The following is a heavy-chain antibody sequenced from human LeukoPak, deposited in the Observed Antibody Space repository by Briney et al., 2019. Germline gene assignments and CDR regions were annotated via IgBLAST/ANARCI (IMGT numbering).Heavy chain of an antibody. D-gene: IGHD2-21*02. CDR3: AKDPRGGDFDLPVD. Sequence: PGGSLRLSCAASGFTFSSYGMHWVRQAPGKGLEWVAFIRYDGSKKYYADSVKGRFTIFRDNSKNTLFLQMNSLRPEDTAMYYCAKDPRGGDFDLPVDWGQGTRVTVSS. V-gene: IGHV3-30*02. CDR1: GFTFSSYG. CDR2: IRYDGSKK. J-gene: IGHJ4*02.